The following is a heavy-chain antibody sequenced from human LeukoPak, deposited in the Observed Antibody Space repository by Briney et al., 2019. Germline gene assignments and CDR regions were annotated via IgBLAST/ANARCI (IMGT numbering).Heavy chain of an antibody. V-gene: IGHV1-2*02. CDR1: GYTFTGYY. CDR3: ARDRKVRGGSSGVYNWFDP. D-gene: IGHD3-10*01. J-gene: IGHJ5*02. Sequence: GASVKVSCKASGYTFTGYYIHWVRQAPGQGLEWMGWINPNNGGTNYARGFQGRVTMTRDTSISTAYMELSRLRSDDTAVYYCARDRKVRGGSSGVYNWFDPWGQGTLVTVSS. CDR2: INPNNGGT.